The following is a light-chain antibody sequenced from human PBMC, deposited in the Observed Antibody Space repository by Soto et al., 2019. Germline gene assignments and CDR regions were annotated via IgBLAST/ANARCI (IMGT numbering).Light chain of an antibody. CDR2: GNS. CDR1: SSNIGAGYD. V-gene: IGLV1-40*01. CDR3: QSYDSSLSGSYV. J-gene: IGLJ1*01. Sequence: QSVLTQPPSVSGAPGQRVTISCTGSSSNIGAGYDVHWYQQLPGTAPKLLIYGNSNRPSGVPDRFSGSKSGTPASLAITGLQAENEADYYCQSYDSSLSGSYVFGTGTKVTV.